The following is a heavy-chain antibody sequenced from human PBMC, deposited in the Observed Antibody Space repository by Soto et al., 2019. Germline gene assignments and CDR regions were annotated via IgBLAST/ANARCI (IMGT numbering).Heavy chain of an antibody. CDR1: EDTFTSYY. CDR3: ATSSGGVFGATTEGPNWYGS. V-gene: IGHV1-46*01. J-gene: IGHJ5*01. D-gene: IGHD1-26*01. Sequence: ASVKVSCKAPEDTFTSYYINWVRQAPGQGLEWMGIINPNGGSTRYAQKFQGRVTFTRDTPASPVYLELRSLRSDDTAFYYRATSSGGVFGATTEGPNWYGSSSQGSLVTVSS. CDR2: INPNGGST.